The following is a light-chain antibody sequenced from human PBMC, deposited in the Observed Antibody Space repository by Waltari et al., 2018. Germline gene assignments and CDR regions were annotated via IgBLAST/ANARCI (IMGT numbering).Light chain of an antibody. CDR3: QQYGDSSFT. CDR2: GTS. J-gene: IGKJ2*01. Sequence: EIVLTQSTVTLSLSPGERATLSCRAIQSVNLNRLAWYQQKFGQTPRLIIYGTSNRAAGIPDRFSGGGSGTDFTLIISRVEPEDFAVYYCQQYGDSSFTFGQGTKLEIK. CDR1: QSVNLNR. V-gene: IGKV3-20*01.